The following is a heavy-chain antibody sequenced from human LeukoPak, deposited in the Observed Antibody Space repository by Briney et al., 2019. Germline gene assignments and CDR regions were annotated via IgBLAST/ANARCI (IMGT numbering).Heavy chain of an antibody. CDR1: GFTFSSYG. D-gene: IGHD6-19*01. CDR2: ISGSGGST. V-gene: IGHV3-23*01. J-gene: IGHJ1*01. Sequence: GGSLRLSCAASGFTFSSYGMSWVRQAPGKGLEWVSAISGSGGSTYYADSVEGRFTISRDNSKNALYLQMNILRAEDTAVYYCAKDFIVRIAVAGMSTYFQHWGQGTLVTVSS. CDR3: AKDFIVRIAVAGMSTYFQH.